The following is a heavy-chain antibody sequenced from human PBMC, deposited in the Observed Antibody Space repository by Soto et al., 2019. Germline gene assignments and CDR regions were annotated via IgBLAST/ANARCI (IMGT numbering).Heavy chain of an antibody. D-gene: IGHD3-10*01. CDR1: GFTFSSYA. Sequence: EVQLLESGGGLVQPGGSLRLSCAASGFTFSSYAMSWVRQAPGKGLEWVSAISGSGGSTYYADSVKGRFTISRDNSKNTLYLQMNSLRAEDTAVYYCAKGKSWVVRGVTRYNWFDPWGQGTLVTVSS. V-gene: IGHV3-23*01. CDR2: ISGSGGST. CDR3: AKGKSWVVRGVTRYNWFDP. J-gene: IGHJ5*02.